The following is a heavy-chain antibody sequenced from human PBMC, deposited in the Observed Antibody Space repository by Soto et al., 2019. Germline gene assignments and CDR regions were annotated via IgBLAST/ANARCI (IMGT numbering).Heavy chain of an antibody. CDR1: GGSFSGYY. Sequence: SETLSLTYTVYGGSFSGYYWSWIRQPPGKGLDWIGEINHSRSTTYNPSLKSRVTISVDTSKNQFSLKLSSVTAADTAVYYCARGATTVEHYYYYGVDVWGQGTTVTVSS. J-gene: IGHJ6*02. D-gene: IGHD4-17*01. CDR2: INHSRST. V-gene: IGHV4-34*01. CDR3: ARGATTVEHYYYYGVDV.